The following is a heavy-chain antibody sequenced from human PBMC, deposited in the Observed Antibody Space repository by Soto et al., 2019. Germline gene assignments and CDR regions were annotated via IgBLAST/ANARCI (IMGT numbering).Heavy chain of an antibody. V-gene: IGHV5-51*01. CDR3: ARFKDSSWYGPFLFDY. J-gene: IGHJ4*02. CDR2: IYPGDSDT. D-gene: IGHD6-13*01. CDR1: GYSFTSYW. Sequence: PGESLTISCKGSGYSFTSYWIGWVRQMPGKGLEWMGIIYPGDSDTRYSPSFQGQVTISADKSISTAYLQWSSLKASDTAMYYCARFKDSSWYGPFLFDYWGQGTLVTVSS.